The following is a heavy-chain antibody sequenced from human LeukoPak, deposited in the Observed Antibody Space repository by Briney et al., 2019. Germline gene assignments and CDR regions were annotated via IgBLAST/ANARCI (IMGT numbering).Heavy chain of an antibody. V-gene: IGHV3-7*01. CDR3: TRDEGAAVATYRFDF. Sequence: GGSVRLSCEASGFDFRNYYMSWVRQAPGKGLEWLANIKYDGTYTNYKDSVKGRLTLSRDNAKNSVYLQMNSLRAEDTAVYYCTRDEGAAVATYRFDFWGRGTLVIVSS. CDR1: GFDFRNYY. J-gene: IGHJ4*02. CDR2: IKYDGTYT. D-gene: IGHD4-23*01.